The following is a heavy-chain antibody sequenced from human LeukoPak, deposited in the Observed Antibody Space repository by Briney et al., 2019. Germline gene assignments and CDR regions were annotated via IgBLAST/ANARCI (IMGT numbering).Heavy chain of an antibody. J-gene: IGHJ4*02. V-gene: IGHV3-23*01. CDR1: GITLSNYG. Sequence: PGGSLRLSCAVSGITLSNYGVSWVRQAPGKGREWVAGISDSGGRTNYADSVKGRFTISRDNPKNTLYLQMNSLRAEDTAVYYCARGEYSFPFDYWGQGTLVTVSS. CDR3: ARGEYSFPFDY. CDR2: ISDSGGRT. D-gene: IGHD5-18*01.